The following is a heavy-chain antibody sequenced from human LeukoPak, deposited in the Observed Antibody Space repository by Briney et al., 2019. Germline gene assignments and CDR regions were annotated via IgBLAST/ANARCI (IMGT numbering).Heavy chain of an antibody. V-gene: IGHV4-59*01. CDR1: GGPISSYY. CDR2: LYYSGST. CDR3: ARALSWGIAVAGPMDV. J-gene: IGHJ6*02. D-gene: IGHD6-19*01. Sequence: SETLSLTCTVSGGPISSYYWSWIRQPPGKGLEWIGYLYYSGSTNYNPSLKSRVTISLDTSKSHVSLKLSSVAAADTAVYYCARALSWGIAVAGPMDVWGQGTTVTVSS.